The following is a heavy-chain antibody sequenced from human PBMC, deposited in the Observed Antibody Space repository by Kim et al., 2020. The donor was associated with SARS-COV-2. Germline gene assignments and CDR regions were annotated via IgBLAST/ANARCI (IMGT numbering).Heavy chain of an antibody. V-gene: IGHV7-4-1*02. CDR1: GYTFTSYA. D-gene: IGHD3-10*01. Sequence: ASVKVSCKASGYTFTSYAMNWVRQAPGQGLEWMGWINTNTGNPTYAQGFTGRFVFSLDTSVSTAYLQISSLKAEDTAVYYCARDPLLLFHPLHWFDPWGQGTLVTVSS. CDR3: ARDPLLLFHPLHWFDP. CDR2: INTNTGNP. J-gene: IGHJ5*02.